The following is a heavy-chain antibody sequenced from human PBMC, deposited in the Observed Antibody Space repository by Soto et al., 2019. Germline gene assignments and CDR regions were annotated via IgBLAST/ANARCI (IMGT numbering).Heavy chain of an antibody. J-gene: IGHJ4*02. D-gene: IGHD2-15*01. CDR1: GYTFTNYG. CDR3: ARSCSGGSCHSAY. CDR2: ISPFTGDT. V-gene: IGHV1-18*04. Sequence: ASVKVSCKASGYTFTNYGINWVRQAPGQGLEWMGWISPFTGDTHYTQSLQGRTTMTTDTSTSTAYMELRSLRSADTAVYYCARSCSGGSCHSAYWGQGTLVTVYS.